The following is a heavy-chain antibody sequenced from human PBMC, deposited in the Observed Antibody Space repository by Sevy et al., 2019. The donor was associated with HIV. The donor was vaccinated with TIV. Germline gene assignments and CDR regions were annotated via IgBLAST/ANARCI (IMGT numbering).Heavy chain of an antibody. CDR2: ISYHGRDK. V-gene: IGHV3-30*18. J-gene: IGHJ6*02. CDR3: AKDFTGYNGMDV. D-gene: IGHD3-9*01. CDR1: GITFSTSG. Sequence: GGSLRLSCVVSGITFSTSGMHWVRQAPGKGQEWVAVISYHGRDKLYADSVKGRSTISRDNSKNILYLQMISLRAEDTAVYYCAKDFTGYNGMDVWGQGTMVTVSS.